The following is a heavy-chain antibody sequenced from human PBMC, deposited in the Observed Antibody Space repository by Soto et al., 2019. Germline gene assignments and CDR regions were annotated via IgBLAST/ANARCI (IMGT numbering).Heavy chain of an antibody. V-gene: IGHV1-3*05. J-gene: IGHJ4*02. Sequence: QVQVVQSGAEEKKPGASVKVSCTASGYTFTGYAMHWVRQAPGQRLEWMGWINAGNGNTKYSQKFQGRVTITRDTSASTAYMELSSLRSEDTAVYYCARAVAVAADFDYWGQGTLVIVSS. CDR2: INAGNGNT. CDR1: GYTFTGYA. D-gene: IGHD6-19*01. CDR3: ARAVAVAADFDY.